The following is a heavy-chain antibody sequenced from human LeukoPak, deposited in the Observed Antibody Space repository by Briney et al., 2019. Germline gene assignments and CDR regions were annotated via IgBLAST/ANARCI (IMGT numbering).Heavy chain of an antibody. Sequence: VASVKVSCKASGYTFTSYAMSWVRQAPGQGLEWMGWISTYNGNTHYAQKLQGRVTMTTDTATSTAYMDLRSLRSDDTAVYFCARERGRGYDEWGQGTLVTVSS. D-gene: IGHD5-12*01. V-gene: IGHV1-18*01. CDR3: ARERGRGYDE. J-gene: IGHJ4*02. CDR2: ISTYNGNT. CDR1: GYTFTSYA.